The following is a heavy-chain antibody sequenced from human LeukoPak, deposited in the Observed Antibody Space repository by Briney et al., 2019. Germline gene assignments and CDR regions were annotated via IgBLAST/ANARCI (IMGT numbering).Heavy chain of an antibody. Sequence: PGGSLRLSCAASGFTFSSYSMNWVRQAPGKGLEWVSYISSCSSTIYYADSVKGRFTISRDNAKNSLYLQMNSLRAEDTAVYYCARGDFWSGYKFDYWGQGTLVTVSS. CDR3: ARGDFWSGYKFDY. V-gene: IGHV3-48*01. D-gene: IGHD3-3*01. J-gene: IGHJ4*02. CDR2: ISSCSSTI. CDR1: GFTFSSYS.